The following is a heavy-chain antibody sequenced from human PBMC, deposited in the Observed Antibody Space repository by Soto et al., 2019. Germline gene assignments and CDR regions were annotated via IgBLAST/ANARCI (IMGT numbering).Heavy chain of an antibody. V-gene: IGHV3-21*01. CDR3: ARGHDVVRVPLAIRVAYLDY. J-gene: IGHJ4*02. CDR1: GFSLMRYT. Sequence: PEGALRLSCGDSGFSLMRYTKNWGRQAPGRGLEWVSSISATGSDMSYADSVKGRFTISRDNTKNSLFLQLNNLRVEDAAVYFCARGHDVVRVPLAIRVAYLDYWGQGAVVTVSS. D-gene: IGHD2-8*01. CDR2: ISATGSDM.